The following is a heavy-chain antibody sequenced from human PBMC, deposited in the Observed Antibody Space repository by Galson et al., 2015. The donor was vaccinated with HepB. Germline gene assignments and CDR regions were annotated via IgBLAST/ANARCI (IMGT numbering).Heavy chain of an antibody. CDR3: TRPPPFSR. CDR2: IRSKANSYET. D-gene: IGHD2-2*01. CDR1: GFTFNGSA. V-gene: IGHV3-73*01. Sequence: SLRLSCAASGFTFNGSAMHWVRQASGKGLEWVGRIRSKANSYETAYAASVKGRFTISRDDSKNTAYLQMNSLKTEDTAVYYCTRPPPFSRWGQGTLVTVSS. J-gene: IGHJ4*02.